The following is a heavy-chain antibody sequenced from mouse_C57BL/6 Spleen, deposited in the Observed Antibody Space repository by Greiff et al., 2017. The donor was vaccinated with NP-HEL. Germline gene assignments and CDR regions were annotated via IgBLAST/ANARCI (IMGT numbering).Heavy chain of an antibody. CDR2: INPYNGGT. D-gene: IGHD1-1*01. V-gene: IGHV1-19*01. Sequence: EVQLQQSGPVLVKPGASVKMSCKASGFTFTDYYMNWVKQSHGKSLEWIGVINPYNGGTSYNQKFKGKVTLTVDKSSSTAYMELNSLTSEDSAVYYCARLLTTVVAPFAYWGQGTLVTVSA. J-gene: IGHJ3*01. CDR1: GFTFTDYY. CDR3: ARLLTTVVAPFAY.